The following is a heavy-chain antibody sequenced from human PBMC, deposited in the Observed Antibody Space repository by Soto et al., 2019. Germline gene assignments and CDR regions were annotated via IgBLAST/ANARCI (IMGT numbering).Heavy chain of an antibody. CDR2: IRAYNGNT. J-gene: IGHJ6*02. CDR1: GYTFSSSG. Sequence: QVQLVQSGAEVKKPGASVKVSCKASGYTFSSSGISWVRQAPGQGLEWMGWIRAYNGNTNYAQKLQGRVTMTTDTLTSTAYSELRSLRSEDTAVYYCARDLPTMDVWGQGTTVTVSS. CDR3: ARDLPTMDV. V-gene: IGHV1-18*01.